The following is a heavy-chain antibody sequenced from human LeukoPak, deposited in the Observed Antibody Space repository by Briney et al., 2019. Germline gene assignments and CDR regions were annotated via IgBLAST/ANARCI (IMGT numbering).Heavy chain of an antibody. CDR2: IYHSGST. V-gene: IGHV4-30-2*01. CDR3: ARGVVRGVTQPDNWFDP. D-gene: IGHD3-10*01. J-gene: IGHJ5*02. CDR1: GGSISSGGYY. Sequence: PSQTLSLTCTVSGGSISSGGYYWSWIRQPPGKGLEWIGYIYHSGSTYYNPSLKSRVTISVDRSKNQFSLKLSSVTAADTAVYYCARGVVRGVTQPDNWFDPWGQGTLVTVSS.